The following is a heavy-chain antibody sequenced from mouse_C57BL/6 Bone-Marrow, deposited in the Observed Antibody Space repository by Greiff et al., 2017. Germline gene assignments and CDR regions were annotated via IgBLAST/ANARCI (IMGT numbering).Heavy chain of an antibody. D-gene: IGHD1-1*02. CDR2: IYPSDSET. J-gene: IGHJ1*03. CDR1: GYTFTSYW. CDR3: ARRTMLHWYFDV. Sequence: QVQLQQPGAELVRPGSSVKLSCKASGYTFTSYWMDWVKQRPGQGLEWIGNIYPSDSETHYNQKFKDKATLTVDKSSSTAYMQLSSLTSEDSAVYYCARRTMLHWYFDVWGTGTTVTVSS. V-gene: IGHV1-61*01.